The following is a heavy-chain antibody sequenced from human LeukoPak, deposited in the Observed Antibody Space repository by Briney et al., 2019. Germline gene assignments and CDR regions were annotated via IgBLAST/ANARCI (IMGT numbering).Heavy chain of an antibody. D-gene: IGHD5-12*01. J-gene: IGHJ3*02. CDR1: GGSFSGYY. Sequence: SETLSLTCAVYGGSFSGYYWSWIRQPPGKGLEWIGEINHNGSTNYNPSLKSRVTISVDTSKNQFSLKLSSVTAADTAVYYCARWIVATSLKDAFDIWGQGTMVTVSS. CDR2: INHNGST. CDR3: ARWIVATSLKDAFDI. V-gene: IGHV4-34*01.